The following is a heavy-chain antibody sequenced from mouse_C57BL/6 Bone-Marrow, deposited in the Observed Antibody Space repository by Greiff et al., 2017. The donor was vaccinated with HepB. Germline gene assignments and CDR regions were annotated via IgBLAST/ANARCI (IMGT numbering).Heavy chain of an antibody. V-gene: IGHV15-2*01. CDR2: ILPSIGRT. J-gene: IGHJ1*03. CDR1: DSEVFPIAY. Sequence: VQLQQSGSELRSPGSSVKLSCKDFDSEVFPIAYMSWVRQKPGHGFEWIGGILPSIGRTIYGEKFEDKATLDADTLSNTAYLELNSLTSEDSAIYYCARPYYGNPYWYFDVWGTGTTVTVSS. CDR3: ARPYYGNPYWYFDV. D-gene: IGHD2-10*01.